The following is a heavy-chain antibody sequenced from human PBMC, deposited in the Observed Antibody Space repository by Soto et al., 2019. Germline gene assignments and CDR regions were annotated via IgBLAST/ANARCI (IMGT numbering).Heavy chain of an antibody. V-gene: IGHV3-33*01. D-gene: IGHD3-16*02. CDR1: GLKFGNYG. CDR2: IWYDGSNK. CDR3: ARAARDKGFIVISPAAGPPLAY. Sequence: GVLMRLRCAVAGLKFGNYGRRWVRQETGKGLEWVAVIWYDGSNKYYVDSVKGRFTISRDNAENSLYLQMNSLRAEDTAVYYCARAARDKGFIVISPAAGPPLAYWGQGPLAPVSP. J-gene: IGHJ4*02.